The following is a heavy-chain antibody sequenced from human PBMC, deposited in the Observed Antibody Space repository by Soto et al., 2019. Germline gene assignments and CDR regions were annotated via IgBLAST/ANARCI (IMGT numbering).Heavy chain of an antibody. V-gene: IGHV3-7*05. CDR3: ARPVRGSPEDV. Sequence: EVQLVESGGGLVQPGGSLRLSCEASGFTFSAYWMGWVRQAPGTGLQWVATIKTDGSEKYYVDSVTGRFTISIDNDKNSLYLQLNTLTAEDTGVYYCARPVRGSPEDVWGQGTTVTVSS. D-gene: IGHD3-16*01. J-gene: IGHJ6*02. CDR2: IKTDGSEK. CDR1: GFTFSAYW.